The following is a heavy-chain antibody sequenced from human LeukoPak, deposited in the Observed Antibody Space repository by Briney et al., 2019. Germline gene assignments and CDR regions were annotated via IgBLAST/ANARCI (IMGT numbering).Heavy chain of an antibody. J-gene: IGHJ5*01. CDR1: GGSMSLLY. CDR3: VRWQQPRGVDS. Sequence: SETLSLTCTVSGGSMSLLYWGCVRQPPGKALEWIGNVYHSGSTNYNPSLKTRLTLSVDKSNNQFSLSLRSVTAADTAMYYCVRWQQPRGVDSWGQGTLVSVSS. D-gene: IGHD6-13*01. V-gene: IGHV4-59*08. CDR2: VYHSGST.